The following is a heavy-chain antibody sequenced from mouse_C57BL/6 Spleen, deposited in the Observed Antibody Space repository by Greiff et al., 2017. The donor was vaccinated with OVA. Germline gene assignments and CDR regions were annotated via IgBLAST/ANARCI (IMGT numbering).Heavy chain of an antibody. CDR3: ASRGVATRYFDV. D-gene: IGHD1-1*01. Sequence: VQLQQPGAELVRPGSSVKLSCKASGYTFTSYWMHWVKQRPIQGLEWIGNIDPSDSETHYNQKFKDKATLTVDKSSSTAYMQLSSLTSEDSAVYYCASRGVATRYFDVWGTGTTVTVSS. CDR1: GYTFTSYW. CDR2: IDPSDSET. J-gene: IGHJ1*03. V-gene: IGHV1-52*01.